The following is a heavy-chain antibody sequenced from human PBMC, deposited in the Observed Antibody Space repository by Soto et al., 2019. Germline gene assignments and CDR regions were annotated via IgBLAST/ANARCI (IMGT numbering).Heavy chain of an antibody. J-gene: IGHJ5*02. D-gene: IGHD3-10*01. CDR1: GGSISSGDYS. Sequence: SETLSLTCTVSGGSISSGDYSWSWIRQPPGKGLECIAYIYSNGSAYYNPSLKSRVIVLVDTSRNQFSLTLRYVTAADTAVYYCARDTGSGPSWFDPWGHGTLVTVS. CDR2: IYSNGSA. V-gene: IGHV4-30-4*01. CDR3: ARDTGSGPSWFDP.